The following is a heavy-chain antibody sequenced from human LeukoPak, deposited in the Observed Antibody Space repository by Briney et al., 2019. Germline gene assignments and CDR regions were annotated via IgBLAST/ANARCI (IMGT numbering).Heavy chain of an antibody. Sequence: PSETLSLTYAIYGGSFSGYYWSWIRQPPGKGLEWIGEINHSGSTNYNPSLKSRVTISVDTSKNQFSLKLSPVTAADTAVYYCARHPRWLQKKSFDYWGQGTLVTVSS. CDR1: GGSFSGYY. CDR3: ARHPRWLQKKSFDY. D-gene: IGHD5-24*01. CDR2: INHSGST. J-gene: IGHJ4*02. V-gene: IGHV4-34*01.